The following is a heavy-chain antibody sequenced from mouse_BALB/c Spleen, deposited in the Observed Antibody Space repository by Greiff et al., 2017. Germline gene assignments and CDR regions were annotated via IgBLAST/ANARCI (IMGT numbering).Heavy chain of an antibody. Sequence: EVNLVESGGGLVKPGGSLKLSCAASGFTFSSYTMSWVRQTPEKRLEWVATISSGGSYTYYPDSVKGRFTISRDNAKNTLYLQMSSLKSEDTAMYYCTREDGNGGFAYWGQGTLVTVSA. J-gene: IGHJ3*01. CDR1: GFTFSSYT. CDR3: TREDGNGGFAY. V-gene: IGHV5-6-4*01. CDR2: ISSGGSYT. D-gene: IGHD2-1*01.